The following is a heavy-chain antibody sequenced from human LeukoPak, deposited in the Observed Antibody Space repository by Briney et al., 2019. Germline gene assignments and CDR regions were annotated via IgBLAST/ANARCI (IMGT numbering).Heavy chain of an antibody. V-gene: IGHV3-23*01. CDR1: EFSFDNYR. D-gene: IGHD3-22*01. CDR3: AKGPRYDTSGFYHLDY. CDR2: ISGTGVST. J-gene: IGHJ4*02. Sequence: GGSLRLSCVASEFSFDNYRMNWVRQAPGKGPEWVSVISGTGVSTNYADFVKGRFTISRDNSKNAVFLEMNSLRAEDTAVYYCAKGPRYDTSGFYHLDYWGQGTLVIVSS.